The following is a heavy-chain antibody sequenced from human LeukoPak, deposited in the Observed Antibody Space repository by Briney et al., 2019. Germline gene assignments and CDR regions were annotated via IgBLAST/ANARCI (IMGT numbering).Heavy chain of an antibody. J-gene: IGHJ4*02. CDR2: IRNSGRST. Sequence: PGGSLRLSCAASGFTFSTFAMSWVRQAPGKGLEWISGIRNSGRSTYYADSVKGRFTISRDNSKNTLYLQMNSLRAEDTAVYYCAAGGVTITIFDCWGQGTLVTVSS. V-gene: IGHV3-23*01. CDR1: GFTFSTFA. CDR3: AAGGVTITIFDC. D-gene: IGHD3-10*01.